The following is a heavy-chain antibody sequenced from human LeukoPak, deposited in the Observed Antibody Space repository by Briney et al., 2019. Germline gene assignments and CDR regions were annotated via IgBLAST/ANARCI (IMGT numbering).Heavy chain of an antibody. V-gene: IGHV3-48*04. CDR3: ARDPIQLWSPFDY. D-gene: IGHD5-18*01. CDR2: ISSSSSTI. Sequence: PGGSLRLSCAASGFTFSSYSMNWVRQAPGKGLEWVSYISSSSSTIYYADSVKGRFTISRDNAKNSLYLQMNSLRAEDTAVYYCARDPIQLWSPFDYWGQGTLVTVSS. J-gene: IGHJ4*02. CDR1: GFTFSSYS.